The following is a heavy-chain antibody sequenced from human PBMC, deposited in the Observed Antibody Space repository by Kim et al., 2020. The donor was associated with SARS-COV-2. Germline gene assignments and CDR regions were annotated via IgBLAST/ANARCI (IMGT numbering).Heavy chain of an antibody. D-gene: IGHD2-15*01. CDR2: IYYSGST. Sequence: SETLSLTCTVSGGSISSSSYYWGWIRQPPGKGLEWIGSIYYSGSTYYNPSLKSRVTISVDTSKNQFSLKLSSVTAADTAVYYCARQTPYCSGGSCYSEAFDIWGQGTMVTVSS. V-gene: IGHV4-39*01. CDR1: GGSISSSSYY. J-gene: IGHJ3*02. CDR3: ARQTPYCSGGSCYSEAFDI.